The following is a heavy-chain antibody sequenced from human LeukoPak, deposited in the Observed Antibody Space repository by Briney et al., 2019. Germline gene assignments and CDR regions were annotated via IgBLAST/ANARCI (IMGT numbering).Heavy chain of an antibody. CDR2: ISSSSSSYI. CDR1: GFTFSSYS. D-gene: IGHD1-26*01. CDR3: STDPSGVDAFDI. J-gene: IGHJ3*02. Sequence: KTGGSLRLSCAASGFTFSSYSMNWVRQAPGKRLEWVSSISSSSSSYIYYADSVKGRFTISRDNAKNSLYLQMNSLRAEDTAVYYCSTDPSGVDAFDIWGQGTMVTVSS. V-gene: IGHV3-21*01.